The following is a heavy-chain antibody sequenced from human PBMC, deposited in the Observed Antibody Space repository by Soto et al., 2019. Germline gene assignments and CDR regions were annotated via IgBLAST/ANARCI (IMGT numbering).Heavy chain of an antibody. CDR1: GFSLSTSGVG. CDR2: IYWDDDK. D-gene: IGHD3-22*01. CDR3: AHRGYYYDSSGYYSAAEYFQH. J-gene: IGHJ1*01. V-gene: IGHV2-5*02. Sequence: QITLKESGPTLVKPTQTLTLTCTFSGFSLSTSGVGVGWIRQPPGKALEWLALIYWDDDKRYSPSLKSRLTITKDTSKNQVVLTMTNMDPVDTATYYCAHRGYYYDSSGYYSAAEYFQHWGQGTLGTVSS.